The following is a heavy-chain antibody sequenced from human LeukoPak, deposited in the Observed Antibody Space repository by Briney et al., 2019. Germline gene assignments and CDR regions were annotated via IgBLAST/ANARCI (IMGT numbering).Heavy chain of an antibody. D-gene: IGHD1-14*01. Sequence: GGSLRLSCVASGLTFSGQWMNWVRQAPGQVLEWVANIKHDGSEKYYVDSVKGRFTISREDGKNSLSLQMNNVRAEDTAVYYCAYPNNIYHWGQGTLVVVSS. CDR3: AYPNNIYH. V-gene: IGHV3-7*01. J-gene: IGHJ5*02. CDR1: GLTFSGQW. CDR2: IKHDGSEK.